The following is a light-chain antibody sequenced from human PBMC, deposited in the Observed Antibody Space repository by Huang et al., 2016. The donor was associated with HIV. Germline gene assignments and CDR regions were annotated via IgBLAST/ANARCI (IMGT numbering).Light chain of an antibody. J-gene: IGKJ4*01. CDR3: HQYNNWLLS. V-gene: IGKV3-15*01. CDR2: GSS. Sequence: EIVMTQSSATLSVSPGQRVTLSCRANRIVSTNLAWYQQRHGQAPRLLIYGSSTRAPSIPARFSGSESGTDFAHTISSLQSEDFALYYCHQYNNWLLSFGGGTRV. CDR1: RIVSTN.